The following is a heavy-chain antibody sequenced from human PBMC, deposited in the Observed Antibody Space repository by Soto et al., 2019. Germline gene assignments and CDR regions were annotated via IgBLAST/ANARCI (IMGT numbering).Heavy chain of an antibody. CDR2: IYPGDSDI. Sequence: EVQRVQSGAEVKKPGESLKISCKGSGYSFSNYWIGWVRQMPGKGLEWMGIIYPGDSDIRYSPSFQGQVTISADTSTSTAFLQWSSLKASDTCMYYCARRRGSGSDYRYNYGMGVWGQGTTVTVSS. J-gene: IGHJ6*02. CDR3: ARRRGSGSDYRYNYGMGV. V-gene: IGHV5-51*01. CDR1: GYSFSNYW. D-gene: IGHD1-26*01.